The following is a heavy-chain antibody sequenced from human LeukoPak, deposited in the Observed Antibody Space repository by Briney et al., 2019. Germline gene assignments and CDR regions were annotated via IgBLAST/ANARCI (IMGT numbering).Heavy chain of an antibody. CDR3: AKSSPILRYFDWLSGMDY. CDR1: GFTFRSYG. D-gene: IGHD3-9*01. V-gene: IGHV3-30*18. Sequence: GGSLRLSCAASGFTFRSYGMHWVRQAPGKGLERAAVISFDGSDKYFAESVKGRFTISRDNSKNTLYLQMNSLRAEDTAVYYCAKSSPILRYFDWLSGMDYWGQGTLVTVSS. CDR2: ISFDGSDK. J-gene: IGHJ4*02.